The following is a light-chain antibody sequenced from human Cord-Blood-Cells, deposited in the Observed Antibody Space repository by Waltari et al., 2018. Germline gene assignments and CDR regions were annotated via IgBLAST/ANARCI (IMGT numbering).Light chain of an antibody. J-gene: IGKJ1*01. V-gene: IGKV3-20*01. CDR2: GAS. CDR3: QQYGSSPWT. CDR1: QSVSSSY. Sequence: EIVLTQSPGTLSLSPGERATLSCRASQSVSSSYLAWYQQKPGQAPRLLIYGASSRATVSPDRFSGSGSWTDLTITISRLEPEDFAVYYCQQYGSSPWTFGQGTKVEIK.